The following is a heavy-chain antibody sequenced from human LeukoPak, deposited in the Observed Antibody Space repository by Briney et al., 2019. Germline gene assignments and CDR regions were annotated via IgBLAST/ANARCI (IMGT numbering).Heavy chain of an antibody. J-gene: IGHJ4*02. V-gene: IGHV3-9*03. CDR2: ISWNSGSI. D-gene: IGHD3-22*01. Sequence: GGSLRLSCAASGFTFDDYAMHWVRQAPGKGLEWVSGISWNSGSIGYADSVKGRFTISRDNAKNSLYLQMNSLRAEDMALYYCAKGNADYYDSGGLDYWGQGTLVTVSS. CDR3: AKGNADYYDSGGLDY. CDR1: GFTFDDYA.